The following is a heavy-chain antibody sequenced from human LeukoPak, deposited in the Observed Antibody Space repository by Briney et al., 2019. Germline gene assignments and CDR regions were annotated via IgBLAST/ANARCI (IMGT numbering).Heavy chain of an antibody. CDR2: IYTSGST. D-gene: IGHD2-2*01. Sequence: PSETLSLICTVSGGSISSYYWSWIRQPAGKGLVWNGRIYTSGSTNYNPSLKSRVTISVDRSKNQFSLKLSSVTAADTAVYYCARDKIVVVPAVDDAFDIWGQGTMVTVSS. CDR1: GGSISSYY. CDR3: ARDKIVVVPAVDDAFDI. V-gene: IGHV4-4*07. J-gene: IGHJ3*02.